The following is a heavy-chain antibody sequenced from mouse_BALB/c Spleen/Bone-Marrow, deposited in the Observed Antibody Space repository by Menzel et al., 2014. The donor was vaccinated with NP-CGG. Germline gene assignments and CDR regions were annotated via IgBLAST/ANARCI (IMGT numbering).Heavy chain of an antibody. CDR2: IYPGSGST. Sequence: QVHVKQSGPELVKPGASVKMSCKASGYTFTDSVISWVKQRTGQGLEWIGEIYPGSGSTYYNEKFKGKATLTADKSSNTTYMPLSRLSSEDSAVYFCPRAKDDDDKRALFAYWVQGTLVTVSA. V-gene: IGHV1-77*01. D-gene: IGHD2-4*01. J-gene: IGHJ3*01. CDR3: PRAKDDDDKRALFAY. CDR1: GYTFTDSV.